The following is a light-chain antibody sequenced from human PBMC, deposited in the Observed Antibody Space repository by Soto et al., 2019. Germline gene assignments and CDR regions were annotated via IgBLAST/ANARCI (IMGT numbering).Light chain of an antibody. CDR2: KAS. V-gene: IGKV1-5*03. CDR3: QQYNSYWM. CDR1: QSISSW. Sequence: DIQMTQSPSTLSASVGDRVTITCRASQSISSWLAWYQQKPGKAPKLLIYKASSLESGVPSRFSGSGSGTEFPLTISSLQPDDFATYYCQQYNSYWMFGQGTKVEIK. J-gene: IGKJ1*01.